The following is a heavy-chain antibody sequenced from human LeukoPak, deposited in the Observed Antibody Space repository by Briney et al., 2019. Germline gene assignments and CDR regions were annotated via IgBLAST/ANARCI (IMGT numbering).Heavy chain of an antibody. D-gene: IGHD3-3*01. J-gene: IGHJ4*02. CDR1: GFTFSSYA. CDR3: AKSGRFLEWGPIYYFDY. Sequence: PGGSLRLSCAASGFTFSSYAMSWVRQAPGKGLEWVSAISGSGGSTYYADSVKGRFTISRDNSKNTLYLQMNSLRAEDTAVYYCAKSGRFLEWGPIYYFDYWGQGTLVTVSS. V-gene: IGHV3-23*01. CDR2: ISGSGGST.